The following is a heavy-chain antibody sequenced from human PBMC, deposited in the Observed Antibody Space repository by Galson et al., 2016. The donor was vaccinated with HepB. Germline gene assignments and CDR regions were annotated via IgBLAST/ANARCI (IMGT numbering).Heavy chain of an antibody. V-gene: IGHV1-69*04. CDR3: ARDRFDSPGRVTVAGDFDY. Sequence: SVKVSCKASGDAFSSYTINWVRQAPGQGLEWMGRIIPILGIANYAQKFQGGVTITADKSTSTAYMELSSLRSEDTAAYYCARDRFDSPGRVTVAGDFDYWGQGTLVTVSS. D-gene: IGHD6-19*01. CDR2: IIPILGIA. J-gene: IGHJ4*02. CDR1: GDAFSSYT.